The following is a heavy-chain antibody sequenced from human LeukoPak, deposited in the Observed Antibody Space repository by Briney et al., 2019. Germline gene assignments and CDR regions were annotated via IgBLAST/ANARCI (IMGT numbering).Heavy chain of an antibody. CDR2: INSDGSST. J-gene: IGHJ4*02. V-gene: IGHV3-74*01. CDR1: GFTFSSYW. D-gene: IGHD3-16*01. Sequence: PGGSLRLPCAASGFTFSSYWMHWVRQAPGKGLVWVSRINSDGSSTSYADSVKGRFTISRDNAKNTLYLQMNNLRAEDTAVYYCATGGRGEDYWGQGTLVTVSS. CDR3: ATGGRGEDY.